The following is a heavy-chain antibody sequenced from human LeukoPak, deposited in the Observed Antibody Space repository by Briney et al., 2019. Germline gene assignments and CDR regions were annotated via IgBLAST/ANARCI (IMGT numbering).Heavy chain of an antibody. CDR1: GGSISSYY. Sequence: SETLSLTCTVSGGSISSYYWSWIRQPPGKGLEWIGYIYYSGSTNYNPSLKSRVTISVDTSKNQFSLKLSSVTAADTAVYYCARGQGSEAYYFDYWGQGTLVTVSS. V-gene: IGHV4-59*01. J-gene: IGHJ4*02. CDR2: IYYSGST. CDR3: ARGQGSEAYYFDY.